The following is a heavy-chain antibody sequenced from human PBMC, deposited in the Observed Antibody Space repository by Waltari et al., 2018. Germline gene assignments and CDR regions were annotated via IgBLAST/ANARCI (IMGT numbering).Heavy chain of an antibody. J-gene: IGHJ4*02. CDR3: LRDSSGSHFDY. CDR1: GYTFTGYA. V-gene: IGHV1-2*06. CDR2: INPTNGDT. D-gene: IGHD3-22*01. Sequence: LVQSGAEVKKPGASVKVSCKASGYTFTGYAILWVRQAPGQGLEWMGRINPTNGDTHYAQKFQGRVAMTTDTSTNTAFMELHSLRSDDTAVYYCLRDSSGSHFDYWGQGTLVTVSS.